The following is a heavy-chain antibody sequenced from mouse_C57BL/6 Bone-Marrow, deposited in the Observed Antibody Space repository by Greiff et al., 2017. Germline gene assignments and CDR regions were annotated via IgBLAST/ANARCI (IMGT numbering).Heavy chain of an antibody. Sequence: EVQLQQSGPVLVKPGASVKMSCKASGYTFTDYYMNWVKQSHGKSLEWIGVINPYNGGTSYNQKFKGKATLTVDKSSSTAYMELNSLTSDDSAVYYCARYGYYGDFDVWGTGTTVTVSS. CDR2: INPYNGGT. V-gene: IGHV1-19*01. D-gene: IGHD2-2*01. CDR3: ARYGYYGDFDV. CDR1: GYTFTDYY. J-gene: IGHJ1*03.